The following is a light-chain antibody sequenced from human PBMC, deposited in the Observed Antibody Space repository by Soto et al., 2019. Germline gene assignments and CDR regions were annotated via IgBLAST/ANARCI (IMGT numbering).Light chain of an antibody. CDR1: SSDVGTYNY. V-gene: IGLV2-14*01. CDR2: DVS. CDR3: SSYTTSNTQV. J-gene: IGLJ3*02. Sequence: QSALTQPASMSGSPGQSITISCTGTSSDVGTYNYVSWYQHRPGKAPKLMIYDVSYRPSGVSNRFSGSKSANTASLTISGLQAEDEADYYCSSYTTSNTQVFGGGTQLTVL.